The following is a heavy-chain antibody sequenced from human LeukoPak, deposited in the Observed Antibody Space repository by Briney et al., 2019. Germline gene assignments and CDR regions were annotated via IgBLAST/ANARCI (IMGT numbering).Heavy chain of an antibody. CDR1: GFTFSRSG. CDR2: IWSDGGKK. J-gene: IGHJ4*02. CDR3: AKAWMRGTNYYFGF. Sequence: PGGSLRLSCAASGFTFSRSGMHWVRQAPGKGLEWVAVIWSDGGKKYYGDSVKGRLTISRDNPNNELYLQMNSLRAEDTAVYYCAKAWMRGTNYYFGFWGQGTPVTVSS. D-gene: IGHD3-16*01. V-gene: IGHV3-33*06.